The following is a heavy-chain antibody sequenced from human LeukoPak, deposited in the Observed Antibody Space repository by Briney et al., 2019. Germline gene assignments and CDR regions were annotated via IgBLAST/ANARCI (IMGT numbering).Heavy chain of an antibody. D-gene: IGHD6-19*01. V-gene: IGHV3-23*01. J-gene: IGHJ6*03. Sequence: GGSLRLSCAASGFTFNTYGMSWVRQAPGKGLEWVSGISGSGGATCYADSVKGRFTISRDDPHNTLYLQMNSLRAEDTAVYFCAREPGDSGWYIRNYYMDVWGKGTTVTVSS. CDR3: AREPGDSGWYIRNYYMDV. CDR2: ISGSGGAT. CDR1: GFTFNTYG.